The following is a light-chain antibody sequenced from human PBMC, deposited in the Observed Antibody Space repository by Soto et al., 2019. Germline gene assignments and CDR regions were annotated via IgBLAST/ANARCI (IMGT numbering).Light chain of an antibody. V-gene: IGLV2-18*02. CDR2: EVS. CDR3: SSFRSGTTL. Sequence: QSVLTQPPSVSGSPGQSVTISCTGTSTDFVSYNRVSWYQQPPGTAPKLMIYEVSKRPSGVPDRFSGSKSGNTASLTISGLQAEDEADYYCSSFRSGTTLFGTGTKVTV. CDR1: STDFVSYNR. J-gene: IGLJ1*01.